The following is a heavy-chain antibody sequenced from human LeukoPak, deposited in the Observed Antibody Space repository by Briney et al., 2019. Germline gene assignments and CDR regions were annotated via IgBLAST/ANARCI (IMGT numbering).Heavy chain of an antibody. V-gene: IGHV3-30-3*01. CDR2: ISYDGTNK. CDR1: GFTYNICA. J-gene: IGHJ4*02. Sequence: GRSLRLSCAASGFTYNICAMHWVRQAPGKGLEWVTTISYDGTNKYYADSVRGRFTISRDNSKNTLSLQMNSLRADDTAVYYRANCTFHVGCYNYEDQGPRATISS. CDR3: ANCTFHVGCYNY. D-gene: IGHD1-26*01.